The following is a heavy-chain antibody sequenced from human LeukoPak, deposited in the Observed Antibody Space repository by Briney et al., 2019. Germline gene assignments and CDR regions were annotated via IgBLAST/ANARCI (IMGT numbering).Heavy chain of an antibody. D-gene: IGHD3-22*01. CDR3: ARDLRYYYDSSDLDY. Sequence: PGGSLRLSCAASGFTFSSYEMNWVRQAPGKGLEWVSYISSSGSTIYYADSVKGRFTISRDNAKNSLYLQMNSLRAEDTAVYYCARDLRYYYDSSDLDYWGQGTLVTVSS. J-gene: IGHJ4*02. V-gene: IGHV3-48*03. CDR2: ISSSGSTI. CDR1: GFTFSSYE.